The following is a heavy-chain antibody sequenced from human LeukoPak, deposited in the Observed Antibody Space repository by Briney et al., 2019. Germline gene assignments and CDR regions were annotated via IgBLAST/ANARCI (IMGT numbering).Heavy chain of an antibody. D-gene: IGHD5-18*01. V-gene: IGHV3-74*01. J-gene: IGHJ4*02. CDR3: ARVYSTALDY. CDR1: VFTLSNYW. Sequence: GGSLRLSCAPSVFTLSNYWMYSVHQAPGKGLVWVSRINSDESSTSYADSVQGRFTISRDNAKNTLYLQMNSLRAEDTAVYYCARVYSTALDYWGQGTLVTVSS. CDR2: INSDESST.